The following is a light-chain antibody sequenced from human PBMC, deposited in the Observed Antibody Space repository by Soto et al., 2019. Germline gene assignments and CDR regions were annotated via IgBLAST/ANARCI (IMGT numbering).Light chain of an antibody. CDR3: QHYGSSAWT. CDR2: DAS. J-gene: IGKJ1*01. CDR1: QTVGSTY. V-gene: IGKV3D-20*01. Sequence: IVLTQSPATLSLSPGERATLSCGASQTVGSTYLAWYQQKPGLAPRLLIYDASIRATGIPDRFSGSGSGTDFTLTISRLEPEDFAVCCCQHYGSSAWTFGQGTKVEIK.